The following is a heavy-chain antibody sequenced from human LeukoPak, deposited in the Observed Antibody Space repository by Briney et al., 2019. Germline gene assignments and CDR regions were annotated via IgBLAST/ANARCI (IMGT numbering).Heavy chain of an antibody. CDR1: GFTFGDYW. CDR2: IISDGSSA. J-gene: IGHJ4*02. CDR3: VRDSNYHPDC. D-gene: IGHD4-11*01. V-gene: IGHV3-74*01. Sequence: RGSLRLSCAASGFTFGDYWMHWVRQAPGKGLVWVSRIISDGSSASYADSVNGRFTMSRDNAKNTLHPQMNSLRVEDTAVYYCVRDSNYHPDCWGQGTLVTVSS.